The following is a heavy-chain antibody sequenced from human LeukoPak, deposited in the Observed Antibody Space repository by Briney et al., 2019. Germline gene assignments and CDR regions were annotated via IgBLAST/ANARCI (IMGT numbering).Heavy chain of an antibody. CDR1: GYTFTGYY. CDR3: ARGESNYYDSSGYSPDWFDP. Sequence: ASVKVSCKASGYTFTGYYIHWVRQAPGQGLEWMGWINPNSGGTNYAQEFQGWVTMTRDTSISTAYMELSRLRSDDTAVYYCARGESNYYDSSGYSPDWFDPWGQGTLVTVSS. D-gene: IGHD3-22*01. J-gene: IGHJ5*02. CDR2: INPNSGGT. V-gene: IGHV1-2*04.